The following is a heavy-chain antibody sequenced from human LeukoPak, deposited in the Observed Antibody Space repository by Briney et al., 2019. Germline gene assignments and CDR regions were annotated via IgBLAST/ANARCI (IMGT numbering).Heavy chain of an antibody. V-gene: IGHV1-2*02. Sequence: GASVKVSCKASGYTFTAYYTHWVRQAPGQGLEWMGWVNPNNGGTNYAQKFQGRVTMTTDTSISTAYMELSSLTSDDTAVYYCARVPGGPARDLNYWGQGSLVTVSS. J-gene: IGHJ4*02. CDR1: GYTFTAYY. CDR2: VNPNNGGT. D-gene: IGHD3-16*01. CDR3: ARVPGGPARDLNY.